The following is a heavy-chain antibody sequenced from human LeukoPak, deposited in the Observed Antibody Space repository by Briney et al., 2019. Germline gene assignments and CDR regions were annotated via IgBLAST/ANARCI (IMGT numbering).Heavy chain of an antibody. CDR2: INHSGST. V-gene: IGHV4-34*01. D-gene: IGHD3-10*01. CDR1: GGSFSGYY. J-gene: IGHJ6*02. Sequence: SETLSLTCAVYGGSFSGYYWSWIRQPPGKGLEWIGEINHSGSTNYNPPLKSRVTISVDTSKNQFSLKLSSVTAADTAVYYCARIVPYGSRPGEVWGQGTTVTVSS. CDR3: ARIVPYGSRPGEV.